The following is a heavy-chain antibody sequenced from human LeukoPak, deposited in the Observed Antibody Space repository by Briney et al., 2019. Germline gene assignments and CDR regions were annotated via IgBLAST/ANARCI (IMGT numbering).Heavy chain of an antibody. D-gene: IGHD2-2*01. V-gene: IGHV3-23*01. CDR3: AKDRWDYRIVVVPAAFDY. Sequence: PGGSLRLSCAASGFTFSSYAMSWVRQAPGKGLEWVSAISGSGGSTYYADSVKGRFTISRDNSKNTLYLQMNSLRAEDTAVYYCAKDRWDYRIVVVPAAFDYWGQGTLVTVSS. CDR2: ISGSGGST. J-gene: IGHJ4*02. CDR1: GFTFSSYA.